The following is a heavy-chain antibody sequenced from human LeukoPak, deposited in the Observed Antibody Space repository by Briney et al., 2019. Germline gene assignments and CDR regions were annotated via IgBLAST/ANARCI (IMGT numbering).Heavy chain of an antibody. CDR3: ARDFLHLGG. Sequence: GGSLRLSCAASGFTFSSYWMHWVRQAPGKGLVWVSRTSTDGSSTSYADSVKGRFTISRDNAKNTLYLQMNSLRAEDTAVYYCARDFLHLGGWGQGTMVTVSS. CDR2: TSTDGSST. CDR1: GFTFSSYW. J-gene: IGHJ3*01. D-gene: IGHD3-16*01. V-gene: IGHV3-74*01.